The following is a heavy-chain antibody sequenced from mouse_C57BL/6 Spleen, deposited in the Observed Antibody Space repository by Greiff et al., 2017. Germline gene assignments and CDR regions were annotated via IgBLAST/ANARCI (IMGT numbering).Heavy chain of an antibody. V-gene: IGHV1-39*01. CDR2: INPNYGTT. Sequence: VQLQQSGPELVKPGASVKISCKASGYSFTDYNMNWVKQSNGKSLEWIGVINPNYGTTSYNQKFKCKATLTVDQSSSTAYMQLNSLTSDDAAVYYCARSLYYGYDVDYWGPGTTLTVSS. CDR3: ARSLYYGYDVDY. CDR1: GYSFTDYN. D-gene: IGHD2-2*01. J-gene: IGHJ2*01.